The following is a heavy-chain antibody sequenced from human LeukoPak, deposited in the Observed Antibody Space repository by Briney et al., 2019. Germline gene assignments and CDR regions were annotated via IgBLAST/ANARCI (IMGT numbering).Heavy chain of an antibody. V-gene: IGHV3-15*01. CDR1: GFTFSNAW. CDR2: IKSKTDGGTR. CDR3: TTDQTRMNLELVSRRRTTYGDDY. D-gene: IGHD1-7*01. J-gene: IGHJ4*02. Sequence: GGSLRLSCAASGFTFSNAWMSWVRQAPGKGLEWVGRIKSKTDGGTRDYAAPVKGRFTISRDDSKNTLYLQMNSLKTEDTAVYYCTTDQTRMNLELVSRRRTTYGDDYWGQGTLVTVSS.